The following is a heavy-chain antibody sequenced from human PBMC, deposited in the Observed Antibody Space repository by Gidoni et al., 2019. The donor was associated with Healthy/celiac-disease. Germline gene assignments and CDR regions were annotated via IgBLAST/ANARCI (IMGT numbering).Heavy chain of an antibody. J-gene: IGHJ4*02. CDR3: ARLAAAGVDY. V-gene: IGHV4-61*01. CDR1: GGSVSSGSYY. CDR2: IYYSGGT. Sequence: QVQLQESGPGLVKPSETLSLTCTVSGGSVSSGSYYWSWIRQPPGKGLEWIGYIYYSGGTNYHPSLKSRVTISVDTSKNQFSLKLSSVTAADTAVYYCARLAAAGVDYWGQGTLVTVSS. D-gene: IGHD6-13*01.